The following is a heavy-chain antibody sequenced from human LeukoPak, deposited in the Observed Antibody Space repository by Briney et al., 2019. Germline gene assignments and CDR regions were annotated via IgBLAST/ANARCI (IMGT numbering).Heavy chain of an antibody. J-gene: IGHJ4*02. CDR2: ISGDGDYT. CDR1: GFTFSTHF. V-gene: IGHV3-23*01. Sequence: GGSLRLSCAAAGAASGFTFSTHFLNWVRQAPGKGLEWVSGISGDGDYTYYADSVKGRFTASRDNSRKTLYLQLNNLRVEDTAMYYCGKTFGSGDYWGQGALVTVSS. CDR3: GKTFGSGDY. D-gene: IGHD3-10*01.